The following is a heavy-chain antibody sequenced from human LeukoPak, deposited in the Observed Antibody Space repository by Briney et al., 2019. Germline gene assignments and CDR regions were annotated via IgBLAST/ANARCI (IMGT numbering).Heavy chain of an antibody. CDR1: GYTFTDYH. CDR3: TRDHSYDSLNALDI. J-gene: IGHJ3*02. Sequence: VASVKVSCEASGYTFTDYHMHWVRQAPGQGLEWMGWINPNSGGTEYAQKFQGRVTMTTDTSISAAYMELSSLRSDDTAVYYCTRDHSYDSLNALDIWGLGTLVTVSP. CDR2: INPNSGGT. V-gene: IGHV1-2*02. D-gene: IGHD3-3*01.